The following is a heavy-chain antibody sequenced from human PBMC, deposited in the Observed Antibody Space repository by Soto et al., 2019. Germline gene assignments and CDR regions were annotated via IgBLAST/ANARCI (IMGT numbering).Heavy chain of an antibody. CDR1: DGSISPYY. V-gene: IGHV4-59*01. D-gene: IGHD1-20*01. J-gene: IGHJ4*02. CDR2: VYYSGRT. Sequence: XGTLSLTCTVSDGSISPYYWSWIRQPPGKGLEWIGFVYYSGRTNYNPSLKTRVTISVDTSKNQFSLKLKSVTAADTAVYYCARVEKTYNFDYWGQGTLVTVSS. CDR3: ARVEKTYNFDY.